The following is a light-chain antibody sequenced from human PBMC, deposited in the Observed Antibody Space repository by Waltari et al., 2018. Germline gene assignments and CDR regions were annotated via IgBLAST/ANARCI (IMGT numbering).Light chain of an antibody. CDR1: SLRSYY. J-gene: IGLJ2*01. V-gene: IGLV3-19*01. CDR3: HSRDASGVGGS. Sequence: SSELTQDPAVSVAMGQTVRITCQGNSLRSYYASWYQQRPGQAPRPVMFDQNNRPSGVPDRFSGSNSDNTASLTITGAQAEDEASYYCHSRDASGVGGSFGGGTKLTVL. CDR2: DQN.